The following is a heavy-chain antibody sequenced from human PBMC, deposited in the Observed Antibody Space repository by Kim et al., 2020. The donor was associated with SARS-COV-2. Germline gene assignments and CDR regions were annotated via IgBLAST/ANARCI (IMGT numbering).Heavy chain of an antibody. V-gene: IGHV1-69*01. CDR2: TA. J-gene: IGHJ4*02. D-gene: IGHD1-26*01. Sequence: TANYAQKFQGRVTITADESTSTAYMELSSLRSEDTAVYYCARGGDNELYNWGQGTLVTVSS. CDR3: ARGGDNELYN.